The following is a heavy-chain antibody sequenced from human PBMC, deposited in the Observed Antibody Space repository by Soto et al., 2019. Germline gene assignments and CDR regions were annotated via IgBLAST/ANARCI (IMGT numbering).Heavy chain of an antibody. CDR3: ARGGSSGYYRGSFDP. Sequence: GASVKVSCKASGVTFSSYAISWVRQAPGQGLEWMGGIIPIFGTANYAQKFQGRVTITADESTSTAYMELSSLRSEDTAVYYCARGGSSGYYRGSFDPWGQGTLVTVSS. J-gene: IGHJ5*02. CDR1: GVTFSSYA. D-gene: IGHD3-22*01. V-gene: IGHV1-69*13. CDR2: IIPIFGTA.